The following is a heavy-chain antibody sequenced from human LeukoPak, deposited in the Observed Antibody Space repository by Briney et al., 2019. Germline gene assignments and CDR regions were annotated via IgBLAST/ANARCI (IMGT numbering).Heavy chain of an antibody. V-gene: IGHV3-66*01. Sequence: PGGSLRLSCAASGFTVSSNYMSWVRQAPGKGLEWASVIYSGGSTYYADSVKGRFTISRDNSKNTLYLQMNSLRAEDTAVYYCARDTYRGGMDVWGQGTTVTVSS. D-gene: IGHD2-2*01. J-gene: IGHJ6*02. CDR1: GFTVSSNY. CDR3: ARDTYRGGMDV. CDR2: IYSGGST.